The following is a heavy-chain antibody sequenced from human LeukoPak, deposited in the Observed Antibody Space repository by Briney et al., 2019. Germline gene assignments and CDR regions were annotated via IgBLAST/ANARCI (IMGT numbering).Heavy chain of an antibody. Sequence: GGSLRLSCAASEVTIRTYWRSWVRQPPGKGLEWVANIKQDGSEKYYVDSLKGRFTISRDNAKNSLYLQMSSLRAEDAAVYYCEKSREDFDIWGQGTMVTVSS. CDR2: IKQDGSEK. CDR3: EKSREDFDI. D-gene: IGHD5-24*01. CDR1: EVTIRTYW. J-gene: IGHJ3*02. V-gene: IGHV3-7*01.